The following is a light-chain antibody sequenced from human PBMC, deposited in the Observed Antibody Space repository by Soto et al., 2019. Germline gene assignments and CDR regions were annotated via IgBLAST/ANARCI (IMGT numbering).Light chain of an antibody. CDR1: SSNIGSYP. V-gene: IGLV1-47*02. J-gene: IGLJ1*01. CDR2: SDD. CDR3: AAWDASMSGHV. Sequence: QSVLTQSPSASGSPGQRVTISCSGSSSNIGSYPVYWYQQLPGTAPKLLINSDDQRPSGVPDRFSASTSGTSASLAIMGLRSEEEADYYCAAWDASMSGHVFGAGTKVTVL.